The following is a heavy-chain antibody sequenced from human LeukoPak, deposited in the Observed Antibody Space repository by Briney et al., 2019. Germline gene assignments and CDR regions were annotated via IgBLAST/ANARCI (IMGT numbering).Heavy chain of an antibody. D-gene: IGHD3-10*01. CDR3: VRDSGVRDSIDY. CDR2: ISSSSAYI. Sequence: GGSLRLSCAASGFTFSSCVMSWVRKAPGKGLEWVSSISSSSAYIYYADSVKGRFTISRDNAKNSLYLQMNSLRAEDTAVYYCVRDSGVRDSIDYWGQGTLVTVSS. CDR1: GFTFSSCV. V-gene: IGHV3-21*01. J-gene: IGHJ4*02.